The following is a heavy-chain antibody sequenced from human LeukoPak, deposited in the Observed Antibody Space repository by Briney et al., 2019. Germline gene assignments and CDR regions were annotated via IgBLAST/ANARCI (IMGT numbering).Heavy chain of an antibody. V-gene: IGHV4-31*03. CDR3: ARVASMIVVVTSTFVDAFDI. Sequence: PSETLSLTCTASGGSISSGGYYWSWIRQHPGKGLEWIGYIYYSGSTYYNPSLKSRVTISVDTSKNQFSLKLSSVTAADTAVYYCARVASMIVVVTSTFVDAFDIWGQGTMVTVSS. CDR1: GGSISSGGYY. CDR2: IYYSGST. D-gene: IGHD3-22*01. J-gene: IGHJ3*02.